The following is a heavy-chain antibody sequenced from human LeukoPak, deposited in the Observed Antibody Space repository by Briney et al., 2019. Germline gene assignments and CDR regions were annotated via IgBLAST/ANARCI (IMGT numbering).Heavy chain of an antibody. D-gene: IGHD3-3*01. Sequence: PGGSLRLSCAASGFTFSSYEMNWVRQAPGKGLEWVSYISSSGSTIYYADSVKGRFTISRDNAKNSLYLQMNSLRAEDTAVYYCARSRVLRFLEWLGAFDIWGQGTMVTVSS. CDR3: ARSRVLRFLEWLGAFDI. V-gene: IGHV3-48*03. J-gene: IGHJ3*02. CDR2: ISSSGSTI. CDR1: GFTFSSYE.